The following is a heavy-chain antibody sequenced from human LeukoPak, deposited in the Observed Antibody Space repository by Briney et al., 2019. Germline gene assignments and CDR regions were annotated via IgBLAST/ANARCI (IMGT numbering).Heavy chain of an antibody. CDR1: GFPFSTYG. CDR2: ITGSGDFA. CDR3: TKRITATAPFDS. J-gene: IGHJ4*02. Sequence: SGGSLRLSCAASGFPFSTYGISWVRQAPGKGLEWVSAITGSGDFAKYAHSVRGRFTISRDNSKNTVYLQMNSLTVEDTALYYCTKRITATAPFDSWGQGALVIVSS. V-gene: IGHV3-23*01. D-gene: IGHD4-17*01.